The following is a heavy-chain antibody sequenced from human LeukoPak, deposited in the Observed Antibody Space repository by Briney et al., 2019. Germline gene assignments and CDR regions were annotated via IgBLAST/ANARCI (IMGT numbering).Heavy chain of an antibody. CDR1: GFTVTDHW. Sequence: KRGESLKISCKGSGFTVTDHWIAWVRQMPGKGLEWVAIIHPEVSDTPYSPSFQGQVVISVDRSISTAYLQWNSLKASETAMYYCAASPPHCGADCPFAYWGQGTLVTVSS. D-gene: IGHD2-21*02. V-gene: IGHV5-51*03. CDR3: AASPPHCGADCPFAY. CDR2: IHPEVSDT. J-gene: IGHJ4*02.